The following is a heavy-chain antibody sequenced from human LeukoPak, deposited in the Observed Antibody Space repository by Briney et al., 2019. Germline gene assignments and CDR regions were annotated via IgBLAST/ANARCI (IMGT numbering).Heavy chain of an antibody. D-gene: IGHD6-19*01. CDR1: GFTFSSYG. Sequence: GGSLRLSCAASGFTFSSYGMHWVRPAPGKGLEWVAFIRYDGSNKYYADSVKGRFTISRDNSKNTLYLQMNSLRAEDTAVYYCAKIRPAVADNWFDPWGQGTLVTVSS. CDR2: IRYDGSNK. CDR3: AKIRPAVADNWFDP. J-gene: IGHJ5*02. V-gene: IGHV3-30*02.